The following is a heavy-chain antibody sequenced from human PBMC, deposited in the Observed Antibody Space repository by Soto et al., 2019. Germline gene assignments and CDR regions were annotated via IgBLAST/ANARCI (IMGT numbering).Heavy chain of an antibody. CDR2: IYYTGTT. J-gene: IGHJ5*02. V-gene: IGHV4-61*01. CDR3: AGDRKCCRDGTCGSNWSDP. Sequence: PSATLSLTCTVSGDSVTNSNYYWSWIRQPPGKGLEWIGYIYYTGTTNYNPSLKSGVTIAVDTSKNQLSLRLSSMTAAVTAVYGCAGDRKCCRDGTCGSNWSDPWGQGTLVKVSS. CDR1: GDSVTNSNYY. D-gene: IGHD2-15*01.